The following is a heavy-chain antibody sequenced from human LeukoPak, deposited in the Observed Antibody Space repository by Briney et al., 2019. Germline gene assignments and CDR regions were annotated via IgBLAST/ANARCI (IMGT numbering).Heavy chain of an antibody. Sequence: GGSLRLSCAASGFTFSGYNMNWVRQAPGKGLEWVSAISGSGGSTYYADSVKGRFTISRDNSKNTLYLQMNSLRAEDTAVYYCAKDREMATDSDYWGQGTLVTVSS. CDR3: AKDREMATDSDY. D-gene: IGHD5-24*01. CDR2: ISGSGGST. J-gene: IGHJ4*02. V-gene: IGHV3-23*01. CDR1: GFTFSGYN.